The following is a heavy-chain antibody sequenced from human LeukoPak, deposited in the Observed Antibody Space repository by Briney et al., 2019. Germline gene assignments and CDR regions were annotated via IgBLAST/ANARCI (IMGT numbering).Heavy chain of an antibody. Sequence: GGSLRLSCAASGFTVSSNYMSWVRQAPGKGLEWVSAIYSGGSTYYADSVKGRFTISRDNSKNTLYLQMNSLRAEDTAVYYCATTYYYDRYFDYWGQGTLVTVSS. CDR2: IYSGGST. CDR1: GFTVSSNY. D-gene: IGHD3-22*01. J-gene: IGHJ4*02. V-gene: IGHV3-53*05. CDR3: ATTYYYDRYFDY.